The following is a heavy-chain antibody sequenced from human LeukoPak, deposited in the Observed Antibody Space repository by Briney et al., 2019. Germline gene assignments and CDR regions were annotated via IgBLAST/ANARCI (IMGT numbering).Heavy chain of an antibody. D-gene: IGHD4-17*01. Sequence: SETLSLTCAVSGGSISSGGYSWSWIRQPPGKGLEWIGYIYHSGSTYYNPSLKSRVTISVDRSKNQFSLKLSSVTAADTAVYYCARHSKDYDDNWFDPWGQGTLVTVSS. CDR2: IYHSGST. J-gene: IGHJ5*02. V-gene: IGHV4-30-2*01. CDR1: GGSISSGGYS. CDR3: ARHSKDYDDNWFDP.